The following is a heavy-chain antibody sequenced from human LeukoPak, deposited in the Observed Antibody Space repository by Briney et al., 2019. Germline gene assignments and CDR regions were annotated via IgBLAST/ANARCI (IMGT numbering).Heavy chain of an antibody. CDR1: GYKFTRYA. J-gene: IGHJ4*02. D-gene: IGHD2-15*01. CDR2: INAGNGNT. Sequence: ASVKVSCKASGYKFTRYAMHWVRQAPGQRLEWMGWINAGNGNTKYSQKFQGRGTLPRDTSARPAHTELSSLRAEDTPVYYCAITADLMTVAPTDRRFDNWGPGTLFTLSS. CDR3: AITADLMTVAPTDRRFDN. V-gene: IGHV1-3*01.